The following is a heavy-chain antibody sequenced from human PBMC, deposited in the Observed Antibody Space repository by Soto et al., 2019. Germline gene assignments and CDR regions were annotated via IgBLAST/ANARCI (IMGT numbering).Heavy chain of an antibody. J-gene: IGHJ5*02. CDR2: INPSGGST. CDR3: ARGVAPEYYYDSSGYLREYNWFDP. CDR1: GYTSTSYY. Sequence: ASVKVSCKASGYTSTSYYMHWVRQAPGQGLEWMGIINPSGGSTSYAQKFQGRVTMTRDTSTSTVYMELSSLRSEDTAVYYCARGVAPEYYYDSSGYLREYNWFDPWGQGTLVTVSS. D-gene: IGHD3-22*01. V-gene: IGHV1-46*01.